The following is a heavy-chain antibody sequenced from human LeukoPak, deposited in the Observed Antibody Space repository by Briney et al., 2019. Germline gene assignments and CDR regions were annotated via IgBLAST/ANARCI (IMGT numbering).Heavy chain of an antibody. V-gene: IGHV3-23*01. CDR3: AKNALMFSSGWYYYYYMDV. CDR2: FSGSGGST. J-gene: IGHJ6*03. Sequence: GGSLRLSCAASGFIFSNYAMSWARQAPGKGLQWVSAFSGSGGSTYYADSVKGRFTISRDNSRNTLYLQMNSLRAEDTAVYYCAKNALMFSSGWYYYYYMDVWGKGTTVTISS. CDR1: GFIFSNYA. D-gene: IGHD6-19*01.